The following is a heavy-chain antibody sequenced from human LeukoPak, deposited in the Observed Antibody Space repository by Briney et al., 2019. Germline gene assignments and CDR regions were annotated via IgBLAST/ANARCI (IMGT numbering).Heavy chain of an antibody. Sequence: GGSLRLSCAASGFTFSSYGMHWVRQAPGKGLEWVAFIRYDGSNKYYADSVKGRFTISRDNSKNTLYLQMNSLRAEDTAVYYCAKDLSTARYYFDYWGQGTLVTVSS. CDR1: GFTFSSYG. D-gene: IGHD2-2*01. V-gene: IGHV3-30*02. CDR2: IRYDGSNK. CDR3: AKDLSTARYYFDY. J-gene: IGHJ4*02.